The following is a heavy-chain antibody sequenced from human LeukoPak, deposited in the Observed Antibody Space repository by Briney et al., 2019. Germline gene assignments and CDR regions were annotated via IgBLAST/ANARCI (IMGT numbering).Heavy chain of an antibody. CDR3: ARDYDILTGYSDY. J-gene: IGHJ4*02. Sequence: SETRSLTCTVSGGSISSGSYYWSWIRQPAGKVLEWIGRIYTSGSTNYNPSLKSRVTISVDTSKNQFSLKLSSVTAANTAVYYCARDYDILTGYSDYWGQGTLVTVSS. V-gene: IGHV4-61*02. CDR2: IYTSGST. CDR1: GGSISSGSYY. D-gene: IGHD3-9*01.